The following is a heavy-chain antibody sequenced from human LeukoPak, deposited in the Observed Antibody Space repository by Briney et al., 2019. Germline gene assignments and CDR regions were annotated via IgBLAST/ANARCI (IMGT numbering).Heavy chain of an antibody. CDR3: ARERTVTTVYYYYMDV. V-gene: IGHV3-48*03. Sequence: AGGSLRLSCAASGFTFSSYEMNWVRQAPGKGLEWVSYISSSGSTIYYADSVKGRFTISRDNAKNSLYLQMNSLRAEDTAVYYCARERTVTTVYYYYMDVWGKGTTVTISS. CDR2: ISSSGSTI. J-gene: IGHJ6*03. D-gene: IGHD4-17*01. CDR1: GFTFSSYE.